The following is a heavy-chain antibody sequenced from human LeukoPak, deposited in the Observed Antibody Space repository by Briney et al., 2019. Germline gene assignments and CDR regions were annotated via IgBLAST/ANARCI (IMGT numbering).Heavy chain of an antibody. CDR2: ISGYNGNT. V-gene: IGHV1-18*01. J-gene: IGHJ5*02. D-gene: IGHD4-11*01. CDR3: ARNTGKEYSRWFDP. CDR1: GYTFTNYG. Sequence: VASVKVSCKASGYTFTNYGITWVRQAPGQGLEWMGWISGYNGNTNYVQKFQGRVTMTTDTSTSTAYMELRSLRSDDTAVYYCARNTGKEYSRWFDPWGQGTLVTVSS.